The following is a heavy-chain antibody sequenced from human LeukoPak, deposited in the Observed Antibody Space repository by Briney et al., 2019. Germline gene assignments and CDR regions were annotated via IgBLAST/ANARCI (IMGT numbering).Heavy chain of an antibody. D-gene: IGHD3-10*01. CDR3: ARRGGSGSRGDYYFDY. CDR2: IDYSGSI. CDR1: GGSISSSSYY. J-gene: IGHJ4*02. Sequence: SETLSLTCTVSGGSISSSSYYWGWIRQPPGKGLEWIGSIDYSGSIHYNPSLKSRVTISVDTSKNQFSLKLSSVTAADTAVYYCARRGGSGSRGDYYFDYWGQGTLVTVSS. V-gene: IGHV4-39*01.